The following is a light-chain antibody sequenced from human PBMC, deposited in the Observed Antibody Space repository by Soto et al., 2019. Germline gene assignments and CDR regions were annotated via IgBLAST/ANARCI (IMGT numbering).Light chain of an antibody. J-gene: IGKJ1*01. CDR2: DAS. V-gene: IGKV1-27*01. CDR1: QGISTY. Sequence: DIPMTQSPSSLSASVGDRVTITCRASQGISTYLAWYQQKPGKVPKLLISDASTLHSGVPSRFSGSGSGTDFTLTISSLQPEDVATYYCQKYNSPLWTFGQGTQVEIK. CDR3: QKYNSPLWT.